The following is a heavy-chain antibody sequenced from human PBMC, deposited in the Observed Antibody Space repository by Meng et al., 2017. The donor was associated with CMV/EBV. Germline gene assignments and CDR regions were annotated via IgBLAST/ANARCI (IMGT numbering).Heavy chain of an antibody. J-gene: IGHJ6*02. CDR2: IFYSGRA. Sequence: PETLSLTCTVSGGSISSSTYYWGWIRQPPGKGLEWIGSIFYSGRAFYNPSLKSRISISVDTSKNQFSLKLSSVTAADTAVYYCARFERTYGMDVWGQGTTVTVSS. CDR3: ARFERTYGMDV. V-gene: IGHV4-39*07. CDR1: GGSISSSTYY.